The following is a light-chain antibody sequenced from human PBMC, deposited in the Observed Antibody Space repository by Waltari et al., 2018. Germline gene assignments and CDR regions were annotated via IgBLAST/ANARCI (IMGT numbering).Light chain of an antibody. CDR2: GAS. V-gene: IGKV3-20*01. J-gene: IGKJ4*01. CDR1: QSLSTAQ. CDR3: QHYGNSVT. Sequence: EIELTQSPGALFLSPGERATLSCRASQSLSTAQLAGYKQGPGQAPSLVVHGASKRASGIPERFSGSGSGTVFTLTITRLEPEDCAVYYCQHYGNSVTFGGGTKVEIK.